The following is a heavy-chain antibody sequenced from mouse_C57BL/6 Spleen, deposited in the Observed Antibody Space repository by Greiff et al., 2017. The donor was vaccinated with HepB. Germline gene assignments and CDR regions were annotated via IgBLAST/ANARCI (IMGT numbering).Heavy chain of an antibody. CDR3: ARVRLLRPD. CDR1: GYTFTSYW. J-gene: IGHJ2*01. CDR2: IHPNSGST. D-gene: IGHD2-3*01. V-gene: IGHV1-64*01. Sequence: QVQLKQPGAELVKPGASVKLSCKASGYTFTSYWMHWVKQRPGQGLEWIGMIHPNSGSTNYNEKFKSKATLTVDKSSSTAYMQLSSLTSEDSAVYYCARVRLLRPDWGQGTTLTVSS.